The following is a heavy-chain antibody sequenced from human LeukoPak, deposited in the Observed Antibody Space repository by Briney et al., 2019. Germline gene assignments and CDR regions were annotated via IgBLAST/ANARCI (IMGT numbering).Heavy chain of an antibody. D-gene: IGHD3-9*01. CDR2: ISWNSGSI. J-gene: IGHJ6*02. CDR1: GFTFDDYA. CDR3: AKGHVLRYFDWSSVGMDV. Sequence: GGSLRLSCAASGFTFDDYAMHWVRQAPGKGLEWVSGISWNSGSIGYADSVKGRFTISRDNAKNSLYLQMNSLRTEDTALYYCAKGHVLRYFDWSSVGMDVWGQGTTVTVSS. V-gene: IGHV3-9*01.